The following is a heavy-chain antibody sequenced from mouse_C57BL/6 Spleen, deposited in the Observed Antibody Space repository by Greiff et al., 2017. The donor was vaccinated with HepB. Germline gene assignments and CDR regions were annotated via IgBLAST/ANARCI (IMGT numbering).Heavy chain of an antibody. V-gene: IGHV1-54*01. Sequence: VKLMESGAELVRPGTSVKVSCKASGYAFTNYLIEWVKQRPGQGLEWIGVINPGSGGTNYNEKFKGKATLTADKSSSTAYMQLSSLTSEDSAVYFCARSGVVATMDYWGQGTTLTVSS. CDR2: INPGSGGT. CDR3: ARSGVVATMDY. D-gene: IGHD1-1*01. J-gene: IGHJ2*01. CDR1: GYAFTNYL.